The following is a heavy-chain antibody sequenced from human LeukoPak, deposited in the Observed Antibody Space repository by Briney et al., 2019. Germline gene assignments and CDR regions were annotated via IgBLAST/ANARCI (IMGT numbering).Heavy chain of an antibody. CDR1: AGTFSSYA. D-gene: IGHD3-10*01. V-gene: IGHV1-69*13. J-gene: IGHJ5*02. CDR2: VIPIFGTA. CDR3: ARAVRGATHEMNWFDP. Sequence: SSVKVSCKASAGTFSSYAISWVRQAPGQGLEWMGGVIPIFGTANYAQKFQGRVTITADASTSTAYMELSSLRSEDTAVYYCARAVRGATHEMNWFDPWGQGALVTVSS.